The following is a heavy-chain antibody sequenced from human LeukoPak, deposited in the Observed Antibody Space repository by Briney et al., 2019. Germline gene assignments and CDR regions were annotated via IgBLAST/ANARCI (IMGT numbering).Heavy chain of an antibody. Sequence: GGSLRLSCAASGFTFSSYAMSWVRQAPGKGLEWVSTISNSDGNTYYADSVKGRFTISRDNSKNTLYLQMNSLRAEDTAVYYCARSWRVRAVAGIGEKAPIWGYWGQGTLVTVSS. D-gene: IGHD6-19*01. V-gene: IGHV3-23*01. CDR1: GFTFSSYA. CDR2: ISNSDGNT. J-gene: IGHJ4*02. CDR3: ARSWRVRAVAGIGEKAPIWGY.